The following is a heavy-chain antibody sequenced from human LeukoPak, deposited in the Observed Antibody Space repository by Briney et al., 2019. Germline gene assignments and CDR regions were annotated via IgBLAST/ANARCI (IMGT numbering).Heavy chain of an antibody. CDR2: ISWNSGSI. D-gene: IGHD6-13*01. CDR1: GFTFDDYA. Sequence: GRSLRLSCAASGFTFDDYAMHWVRQAPGKGLEGVSGISWNSGSIGYADSVKGRFTISRYNAKHSLYLQMNSLRAEDTALYYCAKGPPYSSSWNDWFDPWGQGTLVTVSS. V-gene: IGHV3-9*01. CDR3: AKGPPYSSSWNDWFDP. J-gene: IGHJ5*02.